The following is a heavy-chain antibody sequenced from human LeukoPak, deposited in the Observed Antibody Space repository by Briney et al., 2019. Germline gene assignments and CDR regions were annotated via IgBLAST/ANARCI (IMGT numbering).Heavy chain of an antibody. D-gene: IGHD3-10*01. Sequence: KSGGSLRLSCAASGFTFSDYYVSWLRQARGKGLEWVSYISSSGSPIYYADSVKGRFTISRDNAKNSLYVQMNSLRAEDTAGYYCATVGGLWFGSYWGQGTLVTVSS. J-gene: IGHJ4*02. CDR2: ISSSGSPI. V-gene: IGHV3-11*04. CDR1: GFTFSDYY. CDR3: ATVGGLWFGSY.